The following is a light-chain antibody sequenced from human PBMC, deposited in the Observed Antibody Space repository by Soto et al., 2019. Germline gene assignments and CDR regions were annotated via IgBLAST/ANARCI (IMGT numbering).Light chain of an antibody. CDR1: QRISNW. J-gene: IGKJ5*01. V-gene: IGKV1-12*01. CDR3: QQSYSTPIT. Sequence: DIQMTQSPSSVSASVGDRVTITCRASQRISNWLGWYQQKPGRAPQLLIYGTSNLQTGVPPRFSGSGSGTDFTLTISSLQPEDFATYYCQQSYSTPITFGQGTRLEIK. CDR2: GTS.